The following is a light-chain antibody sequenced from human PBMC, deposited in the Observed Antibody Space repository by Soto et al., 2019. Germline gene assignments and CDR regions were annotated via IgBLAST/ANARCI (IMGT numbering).Light chain of an antibody. CDR2: AAS. CDR1: QSISSY. V-gene: IGKV1-39*01. CDR3: QQYYSTPPT. J-gene: IGKJ1*01. Sequence: IHMTHSQSSPCASLLHRGTITFGASQSISSYLNWYQQKPGKAPKLLIYAASSLQSGVPSRFSASGSGTDFTLTISSLQAEDVAVYYCQQYYSTPPTFGQGTKVDIK.